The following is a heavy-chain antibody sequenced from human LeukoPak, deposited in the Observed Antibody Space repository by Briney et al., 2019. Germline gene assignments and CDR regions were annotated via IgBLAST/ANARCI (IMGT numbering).Heavy chain of an antibody. V-gene: IGHV3-23*01. Sequence: GGSLRLSCAASGFTFSSYAMSWVRQAPGKGLEWVSAIRGSGGSTYYADSVKGRFTISRDNSKNTLYLQMNSLRAEDTAVYYCAKASGPIAAAGALYNWFDPWGQGTLVTVSS. CDR1: GFTFSSYA. CDR2: IRGSGGST. D-gene: IGHD6-13*01. J-gene: IGHJ5*02. CDR3: AKASGPIAAAGALYNWFDP.